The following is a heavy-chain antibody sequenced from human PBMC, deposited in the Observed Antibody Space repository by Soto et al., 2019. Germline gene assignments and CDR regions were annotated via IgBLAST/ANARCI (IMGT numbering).Heavy chain of an antibody. CDR3: ASQYYASSGYYPLGY. CDR1: GFTVSSNY. Sequence: PGGSLRLSCAASGFTVSSNYMSWVRQAPGKGLEWVSVIYSGGSTYYADSVKGRFTISRDNSKNTLYLQMNSLRAEDTAVYYCASQYYASSGYYPLGYWGQGTLVTVSS. CDR2: IYSGGST. J-gene: IGHJ4*02. V-gene: IGHV3-53*01. D-gene: IGHD3-22*01.